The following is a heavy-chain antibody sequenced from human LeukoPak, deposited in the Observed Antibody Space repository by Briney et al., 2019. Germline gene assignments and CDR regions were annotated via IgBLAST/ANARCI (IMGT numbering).Heavy chain of an antibody. J-gene: IGHJ4*02. CDR3: AKDREGTIADYFDY. D-gene: IGHD1-7*01. CDR2: ISGSGGST. Sequence: GGSLRLSCAASGFTFSSYAMSWVRQAPGKGLEWVSSISGSGGSTYYADSVKGRFTISRDNSKNTLYLQMNSLRGEDTAVYYCAKDREGTIADYFDYWGQGTLGTVSA. V-gene: IGHV3-23*01. CDR1: GFTFSSYA.